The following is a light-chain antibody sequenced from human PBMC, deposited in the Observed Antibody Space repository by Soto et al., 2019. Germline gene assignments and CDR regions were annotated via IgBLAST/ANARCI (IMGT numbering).Light chain of an antibody. V-gene: IGKV3-20*01. Sequence: SPGTLSLSPGERATLSCRASQRLSSNYLAWFQQKPGQAPRLLIYGASSRATGIPDRFSGSGSGTDFTLTIPRLEPEDVAVYYCQQYEAVVTFGQGTKVDIK. CDR3: QQYEAVVT. J-gene: IGKJ1*01. CDR1: QRLSSNY. CDR2: GAS.